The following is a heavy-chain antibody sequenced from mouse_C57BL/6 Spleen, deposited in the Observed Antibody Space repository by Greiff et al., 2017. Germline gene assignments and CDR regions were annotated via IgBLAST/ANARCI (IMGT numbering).Heavy chain of an antibody. Sequence: QVQLQQSGAELVRPGASVTLSCKASGYTFTDYEMHWVKQTPVHGLEWIGYINPSSGYTKYNQKFKDKATLTADKSSSTAYMQLSSLTSEDSAVYYCARSPFYYYGSSLDYWGQGTTLTVSS. D-gene: IGHD1-1*01. J-gene: IGHJ2*01. CDR3: ARSPFYYYGSSLDY. V-gene: IGHV1-15*01. CDR1: GYTFTDYE. CDR2: INPSSGYT.